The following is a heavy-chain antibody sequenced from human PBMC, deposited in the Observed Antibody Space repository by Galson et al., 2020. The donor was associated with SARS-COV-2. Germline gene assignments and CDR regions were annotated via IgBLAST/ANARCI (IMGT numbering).Heavy chain of an antibody. V-gene: IGHV3-30*04. Sequence: GGSLRLSCAASGFTFSSYAMHWVRQAPGKGLEWVAVISYDGSNKYYADSVKGRFTISRDNSKNTLYLQMNSLRAEDTAVYYCACSSWFNWVDPWGQGTLVSVAS. D-gene: IGHD6-13*01. J-gene: IGHJ5*02. CDR1: GFTFSSYA. CDR3: ACSSWFNWVDP. CDR2: ISYDGSNK.